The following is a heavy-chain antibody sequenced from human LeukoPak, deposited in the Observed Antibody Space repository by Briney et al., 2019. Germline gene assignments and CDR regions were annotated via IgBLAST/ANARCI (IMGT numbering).Heavy chain of an antibody. J-gene: IGHJ2*01. Sequence: GGSLRLSCAASGFTFSSYWMHWVRQAPGKGLVWVSRISADGSSTTYADSVKGRFTISRDNAKNSLYLQMNSLRAEDTAVYYCVRSRQHQYDSSGHYEIFNWYFDLWGRGTLVTVSS. CDR1: GFTFSSYW. CDR3: VRSRQHQYDSSGHYEIFNWYFDL. CDR2: ISADGSST. D-gene: IGHD3-22*01. V-gene: IGHV3-74*01.